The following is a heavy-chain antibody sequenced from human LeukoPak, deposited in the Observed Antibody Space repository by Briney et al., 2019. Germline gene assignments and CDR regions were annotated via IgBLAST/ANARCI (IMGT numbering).Heavy chain of an antibody. CDR1: GVSISITSYY. V-gene: IGHV4-61*05. D-gene: IGHD3-10*01. CDR3: ARGALLWFGAKMEYYFDY. Sequence: KPSETLSLTCTVSGVSISITSYYWGWIRQPPGKGLEWSVFSYYNGNTNYNPSLKSRVTISVDMSKNQFSLSLRSVTAADTAVYYCARGALLWFGAKMEYYFDYWGQGTPLTVSS. CDR2: SYYNGNT. J-gene: IGHJ4*02.